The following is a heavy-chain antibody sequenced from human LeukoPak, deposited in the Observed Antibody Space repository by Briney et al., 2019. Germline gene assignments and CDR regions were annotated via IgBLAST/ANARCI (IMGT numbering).Heavy chain of an antibody. J-gene: IGHJ5*02. D-gene: IGHD1-26*01. CDR2: INGSGGST. Sequence: GGSLRLSCAASGFTFSSYAMSWVRQTPGKGLEWVSDINGSGGSTYYADSVKGRFTISRDSSKNTLYLQMNSLRAEDTAVYYCAKKYSTGLDPWGQGTLVTVSS. V-gene: IGHV3-23*01. CDR1: GFTFSSYA. CDR3: AKKYSTGLDP.